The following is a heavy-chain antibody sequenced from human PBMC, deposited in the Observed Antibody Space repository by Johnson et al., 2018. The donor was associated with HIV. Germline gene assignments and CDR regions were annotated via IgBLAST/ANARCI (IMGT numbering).Heavy chain of an antibody. CDR1: GFTFDDYA. D-gene: IGHD6-13*01. J-gene: IGHJ3*02. Sequence: EVQLVESGGGLVQPGRSLRLSCAASGFTFDDYAMNWVRQAPGKGLEWVSGISWNSGSIGYADSVKGRFTISRDNAKNSLYLQMNSLRAEDTALYYCAKDHAAAEGSEGAFDIWGQGTMVTVSS. V-gene: IGHV3-9*01. CDR2: ISWNSGSI. CDR3: AKDHAAAEGSEGAFDI.